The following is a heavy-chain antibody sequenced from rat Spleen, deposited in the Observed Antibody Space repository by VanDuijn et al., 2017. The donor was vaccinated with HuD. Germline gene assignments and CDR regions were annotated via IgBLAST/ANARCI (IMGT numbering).Heavy chain of an antibody. D-gene: IGHD1-4*01. CDR3: TRAYPGPRGDY. J-gene: IGHJ2*01. CDR2: ISYDGGSS. CDR1: GFTFSDYY. Sequence: EVQLVESGGGLVQPGRSLKLSCAASGFTFSDYYMAWVRQAPTKGLEWVASISYDGGSSYYRDSVKGRFTISRDNAKSSLYLQMDSLRSEDTATYYCTRAYPGPRGDYWGQGVMVTVSS. V-gene: IGHV5-20*01.